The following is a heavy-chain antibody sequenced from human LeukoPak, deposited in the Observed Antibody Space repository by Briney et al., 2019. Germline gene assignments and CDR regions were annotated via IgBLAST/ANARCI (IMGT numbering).Heavy chain of an antibody. CDR2: MNPNSGNT. J-gene: IGHJ3*02. Sequence: ASVKVSRKASGYTFTSYDINWVRQATGQGLEWMGWMNPNSGNTGYAQKFQGRVTITRNTSISTAYMELSSLRSEDTAVYYCATPDYGGNSYAFDIWGQGTMVTVSS. CDR1: GYTFTSYD. CDR3: ATPDYGGNSYAFDI. V-gene: IGHV1-8*03. D-gene: IGHD4-23*01.